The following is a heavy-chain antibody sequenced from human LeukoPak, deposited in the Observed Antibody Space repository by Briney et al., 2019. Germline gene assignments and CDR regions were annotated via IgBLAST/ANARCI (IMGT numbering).Heavy chain of an antibody. J-gene: IGHJ4*02. Sequence: SETLSLTCTVSGGSISSYYWGWIRQPPGKGLEWIGSIYYSGSTYYNPSLKSRVTISVDTSKNQFSLKLSSMTAADTAVYYCARPIFGWLSSFDYWGQGTLVTVSS. CDR1: GGSISSYY. CDR3: ARPIFGWLSSFDY. V-gene: IGHV4-39*01. CDR2: IYYSGST. D-gene: IGHD3-3*01.